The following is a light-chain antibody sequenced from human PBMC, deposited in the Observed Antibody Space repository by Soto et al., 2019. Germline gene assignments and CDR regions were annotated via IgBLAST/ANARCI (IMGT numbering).Light chain of an antibody. V-gene: IGKV3-11*01. CDR3: QQRSNWPIT. J-gene: IGKJ5*01. CDR1: QSVSSY. Sequence: EIVLTQSPATLSLSPGERATLSCRASQSVSSYLAWYQQKPGQAPRLLIYDVSNRATSTPARFSGSGSGTDFTLTISGLEPEDFAVYYCQQRSNWPITFGQGTRLDIK. CDR2: DVS.